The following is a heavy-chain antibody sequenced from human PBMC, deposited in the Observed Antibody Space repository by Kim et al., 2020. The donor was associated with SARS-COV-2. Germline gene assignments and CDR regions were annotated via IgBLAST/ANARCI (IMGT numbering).Heavy chain of an antibody. CDR2: IGTAGDT. Sequence: GGSLRLSCAASGLTFSSYDMHWVRQATGKGLEWVSAIGTAGDTYYPGSVKGRFTISRENAKNSLYLQMNSLRAGDTAVYYCARGNYYGSGSYYKYYYYGMDVWGQGTTVTVSS. CDR3: ARGNYYGSGSYYKYYYYGMDV. J-gene: IGHJ6*02. CDR1: GLTFSSYD. V-gene: IGHV3-13*01. D-gene: IGHD3-10*01.